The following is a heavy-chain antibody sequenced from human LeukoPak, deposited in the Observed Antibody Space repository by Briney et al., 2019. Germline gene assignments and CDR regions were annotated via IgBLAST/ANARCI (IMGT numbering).Heavy chain of an antibody. J-gene: IGHJ4*02. CDR1: GGSISSSSYF. CDR3: ARRSRGFGDDY. Sequence: SETLSLTCTVSGGSISSSSYFWRWIRQPPGKGLEWIGSIYYNDNTYYNPSLKSEVTISLDTSKNQFSLKLASVTAADTAVYYWARRSRGFGDDYWGQGTLVTVSP. V-gene: IGHV4-39*07. CDR2: IYYNDNT. D-gene: IGHD3-10*01.